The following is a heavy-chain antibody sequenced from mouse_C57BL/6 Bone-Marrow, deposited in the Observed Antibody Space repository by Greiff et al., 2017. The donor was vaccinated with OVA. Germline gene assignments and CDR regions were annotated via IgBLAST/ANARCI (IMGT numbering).Heavy chain of an antibody. D-gene: IGHD2-1*01. CDR2: IYPGGGYT. Sequence: VQLQQSGAELVRPGTSVKMSCKASGYTFTNYWIGWAKQRPGHGLEWIGDIYPGGGYTNYNEKFKGQATLTADKSSSTAYMQFSSLTSEDSAIYYCARRGNRRGYFDYWGQGTTLTVSS. J-gene: IGHJ2*01. V-gene: IGHV1-63*01. CDR3: ARRGNRRGYFDY. CDR1: GYTFTNYW.